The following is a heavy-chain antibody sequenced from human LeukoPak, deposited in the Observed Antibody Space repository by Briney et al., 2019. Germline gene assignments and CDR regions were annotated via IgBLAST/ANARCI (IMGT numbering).Heavy chain of an antibody. CDR2: ISGSGGST. CDR3: AKDPMIRDYYFDY. CDR1: GFTFSSYG. J-gene: IGHJ4*02. V-gene: IGHV3-23*01. D-gene: IGHD3-22*01. Sequence: GGSLRLSCAASGFTFSSYGMSWVRQAPGKGLEWVSAISGSGGSTYYADSVKGRFTISRDNSKNTLYLQMNSLRAEDTAVYYCAKDPMIRDYYFDYWGQGTLVTVSS.